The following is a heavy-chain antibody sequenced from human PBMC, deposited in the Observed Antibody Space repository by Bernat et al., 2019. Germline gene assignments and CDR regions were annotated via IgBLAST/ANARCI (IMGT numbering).Heavy chain of an antibody. D-gene: IGHD3-10*01. CDR1: EYTFTSYA. CDR2: INAGNGNT. Sequence: AEYTFTSYAMHWVRQAPGQRLEWMGWINAGNGNTKYSQKFQGRVTITRDTSASTAYMELSSLRSEDTAVYYCARVPTVRGVIGPLFDYWG. V-gene: IGHV1-3*01. J-gene: IGHJ4*01. CDR3: ARVPTVRGVIGPLFDY.